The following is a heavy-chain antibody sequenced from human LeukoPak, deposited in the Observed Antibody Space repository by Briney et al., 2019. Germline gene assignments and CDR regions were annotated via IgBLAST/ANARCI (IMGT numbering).Heavy chain of an antibody. D-gene: IGHD3-16*02. CDR3: ARGIYYVWGSYRYFDY. Sequence: SETLSLTCTVSGGSISSSSYYWGWIRQPPGKGLEWIGSIYYSGSTYYNPSLKSRVTISVDTSKNQFSLKLSSVTAADTAVYYCARGIYYVWGSYRYFDYWGQGTLVTVSS. CDR2: IYYSGST. J-gene: IGHJ4*02. V-gene: IGHV4-39*01. CDR1: GGSISSSSYY.